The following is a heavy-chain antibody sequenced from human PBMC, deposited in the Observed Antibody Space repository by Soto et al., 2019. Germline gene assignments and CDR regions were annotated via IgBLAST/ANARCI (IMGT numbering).Heavy chain of an antibody. D-gene: IGHD2-8*01. CDR2: IYYSGST. V-gene: IGHV4-30-4*01. CDR1: GGSISSGDYY. J-gene: IGHJ6*02. CDR3: ARDCTNGVCYRMDV. Sequence: PSETLSLTCTVSGGSISSGDYYWSWIRQPPGKGLEWIGYIYYSGSTYYNPSLKSRVTISADTSKNQFSLKLSSVTAADTAVYYCARDCTNGVCYRMDVWGQGTTVTVSS.